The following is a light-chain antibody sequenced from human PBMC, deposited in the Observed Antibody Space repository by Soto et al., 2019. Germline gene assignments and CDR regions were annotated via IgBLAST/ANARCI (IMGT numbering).Light chain of an antibody. J-gene: IGKJ5*01. V-gene: IGKV1-33*01. Sequence: DIQMTQSPSSLSASVGDRVTITCQASQDISNHLNWYQQKPGKAPELLMFDASNLEPGLPSRFSGSGSGTDSTLTISSLQPEDVATYLCQQYDNCPPITFGQGTRLEIK. CDR2: DAS. CDR1: QDISNH. CDR3: QQYDNCPPIT.